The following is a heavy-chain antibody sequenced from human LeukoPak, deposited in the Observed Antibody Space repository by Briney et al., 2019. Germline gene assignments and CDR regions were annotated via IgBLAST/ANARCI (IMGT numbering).Heavy chain of an antibody. CDR2: INPNSGGT. D-gene: IGHD3-10*01. V-gene: IGHV1-2*06. CDR3: ARLLLYGSGIGSRDAFDI. CDR1: GYTFTGYY. J-gene: IGHJ3*02. Sequence: GASVKVSCKASGYTFTGYYMHWVRQAPGQGLEWMGRINPNSGGTNYARKFQGRVTMTRDTSISTAYMELSRLRSDDTAVYYCARLLLYGSGIGSRDAFDIWGQGTMVTVSS.